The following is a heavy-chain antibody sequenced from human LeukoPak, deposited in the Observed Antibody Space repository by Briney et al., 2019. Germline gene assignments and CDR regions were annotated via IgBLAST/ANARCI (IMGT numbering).Heavy chain of an antibody. J-gene: IGHJ4*02. Sequence: ASVKVSCKASGYTFTGYYMHWVRQAPGQGLEWMGWINPNSGGTNYAQKLQGRVTMTTDTSTSTAYMELRSLRSDDTAVYYCARGAYDSSGYYLWDYWGQGTLVTVSS. CDR3: ARGAYDSSGYYLWDY. V-gene: IGHV1-2*02. CDR1: GYTFTGYY. CDR2: INPNSGGT. D-gene: IGHD3-22*01.